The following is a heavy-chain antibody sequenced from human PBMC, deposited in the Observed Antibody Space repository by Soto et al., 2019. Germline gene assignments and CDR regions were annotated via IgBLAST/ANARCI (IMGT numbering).Heavy chain of an antibody. CDR3: ARLGGYFQALDS. D-gene: IGHD3-22*01. Sequence: PSETLSLTCTVSGGSISSSSYYWGWIRQPPGKGLEWIGSIYYSGSTYYNPSLKSRVTISVDTSKNQFSLKLTSVIAADTAVYYCARLGGYFQALDSWGQGTLVTVSS. CDR1: GGSISSSSYY. J-gene: IGHJ4*02. V-gene: IGHV4-39*01. CDR2: IYYSGST.